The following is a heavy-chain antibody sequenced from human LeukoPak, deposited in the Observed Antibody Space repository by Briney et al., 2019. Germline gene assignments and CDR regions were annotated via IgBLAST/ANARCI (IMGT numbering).Heavy chain of an antibody. J-gene: IGHJ4*02. Sequence: PSETLSLTCTVSGGSISSSIYYWGWIRQPPGKGLEWIGSIYYSGSTYYNPSLKSRVTISVDTSKNQFSLKLSSATAADTAVYYCAGHHPRNTVDFWGQGTLVTVSS. CDR3: AGHHPRNTVDF. CDR1: GGSISSSIYY. V-gene: IGHV4-39*01. CDR2: IYYSGST. D-gene: IGHD2/OR15-2a*01.